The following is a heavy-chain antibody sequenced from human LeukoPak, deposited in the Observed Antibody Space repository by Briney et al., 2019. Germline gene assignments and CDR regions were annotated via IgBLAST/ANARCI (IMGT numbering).Heavy chain of an antibody. CDR3: AKVQESYYDSIDAFDI. V-gene: IGHV3-53*01. J-gene: IGHJ3*02. Sequence: GGSLRLSCAASGFTVSSNYMSWVRQAPGKGLEWVSVIYSGGSTYYADSVKGRFTISRDNSKNTLYLQMNSLRAEDTAVYYCAKVQESYYDSIDAFDIWGQGTMVTVSS. CDR2: IYSGGST. CDR1: GFTVSSNY. D-gene: IGHD3-22*01.